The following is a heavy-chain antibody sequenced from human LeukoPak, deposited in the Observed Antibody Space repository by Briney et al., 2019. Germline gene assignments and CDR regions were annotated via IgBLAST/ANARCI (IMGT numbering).Heavy chain of an antibody. CDR1: GASMRSETHY. J-gene: IGHJ4*02. CDR3: ARGRRELKYAPDY. D-gene: IGHD2-2*01. V-gene: IGHV4-31*03. Sequence: SQTLSLTCNVSGASMRSETHYWSWLRQHPGKGPEWIAYIYYTAGAYYNPSLESRVSISLDASENQFSLKLSSVTAADTAVYYCARGRRELKYAPDYWGQGTLATVSS. CDR2: IYYTAGA.